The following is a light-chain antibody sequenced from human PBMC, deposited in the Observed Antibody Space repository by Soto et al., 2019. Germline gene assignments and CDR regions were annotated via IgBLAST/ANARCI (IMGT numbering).Light chain of an antibody. Sequence: DIQMAPSPSSLSSSVGDRGTNPWRASQSISIYLNWYQLKPGKAPNLLMYGASYLKSGVPTRFSGSGSGTDFTLTISSLQPEDFAIYYCQQTYTTPEITFGQGTRLEIK. CDR2: GAS. V-gene: IGKV1-39*01. J-gene: IGKJ5*01. CDR1: QSISIY. CDR3: QQTYTTPEIT.